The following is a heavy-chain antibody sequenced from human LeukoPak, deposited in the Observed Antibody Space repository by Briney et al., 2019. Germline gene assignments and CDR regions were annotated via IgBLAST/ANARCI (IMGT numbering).Heavy chain of an antibody. Sequence: GGSLRLSCAASGFTFSSYSMNWVRQAPGKGLEWVSYISSSSSTIYYADSVKGRFTISRDNAKNSLYLQMDNLRAEDTALYYCARDLAVAASEEYYFDYWGQGTQVTVSS. J-gene: IGHJ4*02. CDR3: ARDLAVAASEEYYFDY. CDR1: GFTFSSYS. D-gene: IGHD6-19*01. CDR2: ISSSSSTI. V-gene: IGHV3-48*04.